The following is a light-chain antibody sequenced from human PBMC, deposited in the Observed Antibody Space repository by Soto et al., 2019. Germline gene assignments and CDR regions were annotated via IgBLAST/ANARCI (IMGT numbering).Light chain of an antibody. CDR3: CSYAGRYTFAV. Sequence: QSALTQPRSVSGSPGQSVTISCTGTSSDVGGYNYVSWYQQHPGKAPKLMIYDVSKRPSGVPDRFSGSKSGNTASLTISGLQADDDSDYYCCSYAGRYTFAVFGGGTKLSVL. CDR2: DVS. CDR1: SSDVGGYNY. V-gene: IGLV2-11*01. J-gene: IGLJ2*01.